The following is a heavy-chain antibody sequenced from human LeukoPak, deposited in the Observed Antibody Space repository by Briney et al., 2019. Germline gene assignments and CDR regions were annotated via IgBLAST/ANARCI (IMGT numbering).Heavy chain of an antibody. CDR1: GFTFSSYG. Sequence: GGSLRLSCAASGFTFSSYGMHWVRQAPGKGLEWVSVISASADSTYYPDSVKGRFTVSRDSSKNTLYLQMNSLRAEDTALYYCAKDRGYGPGHELFEYGGQGTLVTVSS. V-gene: IGHV3-23*01. CDR2: ISASADST. D-gene: IGHD3-10*01. J-gene: IGHJ4*02. CDR3: AKDRGYGPGHELFEY.